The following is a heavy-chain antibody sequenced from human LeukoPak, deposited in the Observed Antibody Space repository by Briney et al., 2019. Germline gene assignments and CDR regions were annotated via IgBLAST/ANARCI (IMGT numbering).Heavy chain of an antibody. Sequence: PGGSLRLSCAASGFTFSSYAMSWVRQAPGKGLEWVSAISGSGGSTYYADSVKGRFTISRDNSKNTLYLQMNSLRAEDTAVYYCAKYGSGSYYISNWFDPWGQGTLVTVSS. V-gene: IGHV3-23*01. D-gene: IGHD3-10*01. J-gene: IGHJ5*02. CDR1: GFTFSSYA. CDR3: AKYGSGSYYISNWFDP. CDR2: ISGSGGST.